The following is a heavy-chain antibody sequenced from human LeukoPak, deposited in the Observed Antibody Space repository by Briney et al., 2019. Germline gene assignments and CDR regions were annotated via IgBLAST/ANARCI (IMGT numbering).Heavy chain of an antibody. V-gene: IGHV7-4-1*02. CDR3: ARGQQLGYYYYGMDV. CDR2: INTNTGNP. CDR1: GYTFTSYA. D-gene: IGHD6-13*01. Sequence: ASVKVSCKASGYTFTSYAMNWVRQAPGQGLEWMGWINTNTGNPTYAQGFTGRFVFSLDTSVSTAYLQISSLKAEDTAVYYCARGQQLGYYYYGMDVWGQGTTVTVSS. J-gene: IGHJ6*02.